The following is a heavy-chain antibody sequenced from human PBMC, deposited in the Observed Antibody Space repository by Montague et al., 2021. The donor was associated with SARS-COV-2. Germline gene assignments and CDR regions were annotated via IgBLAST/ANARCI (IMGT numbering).Heavy chain of an antibody. CDR1: GASISSRSYY. CDR3: ERVGGYVYRTHL. V-gene: IGHV4-39*07. J-gene: IGHJ5*02. CDR2: ISESGRT. Sequence: SETLSLTCTVSGASISSRSYYWGWIRQPPGKGLEWIGDISESGRTNYNPSLQSRVTISVDKSKNHFSLNLSSVTAADTAVYYCERVGGYVYRTHLWGQGTLVTVSS. D-gene: IGHD5/OR15-5a*01.